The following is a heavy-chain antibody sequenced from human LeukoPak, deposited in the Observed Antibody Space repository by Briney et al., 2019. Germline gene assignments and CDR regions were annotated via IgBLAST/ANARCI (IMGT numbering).Heavy chain of an antibody. CDR1: GYSISSGYY. CDR3: ARRGYGLFDY. Sequence: SETLSLTCTVSGYSISSGYYWSWIRQPPGKGLEWIGEINHSGSTNYNPSLKSRVTISVDTSKNQFSLKLSSVTAADTAVYYCARRGYGLFDYWGQGTLVTVSS. D-gene: IGHD5-12*01. J-gene: IGHJ4*02. V-gene: IGHV4-38-2*02. CDR2: INHSGST.